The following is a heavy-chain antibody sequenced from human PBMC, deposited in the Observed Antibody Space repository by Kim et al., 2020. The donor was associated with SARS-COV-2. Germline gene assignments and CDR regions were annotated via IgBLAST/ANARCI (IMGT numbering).Heavy chain of an antibody. CDR3: AKDGDFWSGYLVH. Sequence: GGSLRLSCAASGFTFSSHAMGWVRQAPGKGLEWVSSISGSGGSIYYADSVKGRFTISRDNSKNTLSLQMNSLRAEDTAVYYCAKDGDFWSGYLVHWGQGTLVTVSS. CDR1: GFTFSSHA. J-gene: IGHJ4*02. CDR2: ISGSGGSI. D-gene: IGHD3-3*01. V-gene: IGHV3-23*01.